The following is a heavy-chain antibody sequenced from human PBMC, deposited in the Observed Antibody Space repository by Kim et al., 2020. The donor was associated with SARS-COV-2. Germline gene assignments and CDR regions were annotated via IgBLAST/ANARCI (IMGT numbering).Heavy chain of an antibody. D-gene: IGHD1-26*01. CDR1: GYTFSSYS. V-gene: IGHV1-18*04. CDR3: ARDARVVGATAIDY. J-gene: IGHJ4*02. Sequence: ASVKVSCKASGYTFSSYSISWVRQAPGQGLEWIGWINLNNGNTNYAQKVQGRVTVTIDTATGTAHMELRSLRADDTAVYYCARDARVVGATAIDYWGQGTLVTVSS. CDR2: INLNNGNT.